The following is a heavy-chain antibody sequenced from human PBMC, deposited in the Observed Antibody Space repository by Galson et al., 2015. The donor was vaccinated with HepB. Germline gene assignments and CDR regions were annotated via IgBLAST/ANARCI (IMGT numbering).Heavy chain of an antibody. Sequence: SLRLSCAASGFTFSSYAMHWVRQAPGKGLEWVAVISYDGSNKYYADSVKGRFTISRDNSKNTLYLQMNSLRAEDTAVYYCARDFLSDWRSLLGYSSGRVGGGMDVWGQRTTVTVSS. CDR3: ARDFLSDWRSLLGYSSGRVGGGMDV. CDR2: ISYDGSNK. CDR1: GFTFSSYA. V-gene: IGHV3-30*04. D-gene: IGHD6-19*01. J-gene: IGHJ6*02.